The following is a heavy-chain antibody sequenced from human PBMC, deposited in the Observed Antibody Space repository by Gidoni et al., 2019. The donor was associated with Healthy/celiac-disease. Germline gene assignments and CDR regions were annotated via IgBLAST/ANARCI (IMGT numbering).Heavy chain of an antibody. J-gene: IGHJ6*02. CDR3: NPDWFRYRFLRKGV. D-gene: IGHD3-10*01. CDR2: IKRKTDCGTK. CDR1: GFTFSNAL. V-gene: IGHV3-15*07. Sequence: EVQLVESGGGLVKPGGSLRLSCAASGFTFSNALMNLVRPAPGKGLGLGGRIKRKTDCGTKDFASTVEGRIPISRDYSKNPLFLQIDRLEPPDPGVYFCNPDWFRYRFLRKGVRGQGTTVTVSS.